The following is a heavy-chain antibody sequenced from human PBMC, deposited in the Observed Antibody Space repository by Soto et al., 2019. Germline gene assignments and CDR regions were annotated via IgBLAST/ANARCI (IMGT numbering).Heavy chain of an antibody. CDR2: IIPILGIA. Sequence: QVQLVQSGAEVKKPGSSLKVSCKASGGTFSSYTISGVRQAPGQGLEWMGRIIPILGIANYVQKFQGRVTITADKSTSTAYMELSSLRSEDTAVYYCARDSYDYVWGSYRYFDYWGQGTLVTVSS. CDR3: ARDSYDYVWGSYRYFDY. CDR1: GGTFSSYT. J-gene: IGHJ4*02. V-gene: IGHV1-69*08. D-gene: IGHD3-16*02.